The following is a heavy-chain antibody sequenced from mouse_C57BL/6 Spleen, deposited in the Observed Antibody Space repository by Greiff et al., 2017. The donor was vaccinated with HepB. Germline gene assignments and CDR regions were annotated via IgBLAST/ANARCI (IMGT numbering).Heavy chain of an antibody. D-gene: IGHD1-1*01. V-gene: IGHV1-50*01. CDR1: GYTFTSYW. J-gene: IGHJ1*03. CDR2: IDPSDSYT. CDR3: ARRFTTVVATGGWYFDV. Sequence: QVQLQQPGAELVKPGASVKLSCKASGYTFTSYWMQWVKQRPGQGLEWIGEIDPSDSYTNYNQKFKGKATLTVDTSSSTAYMQLSSLTSEDSAVYYCARRFTTVVATGGWYFDVWGTGTTVTVSS.